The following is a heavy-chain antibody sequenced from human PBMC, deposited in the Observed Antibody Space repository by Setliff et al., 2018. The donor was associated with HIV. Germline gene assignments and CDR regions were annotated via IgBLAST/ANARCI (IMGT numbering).Heavy chain of an antibody. V-gene: IGHV1-46*01. Sequence: ASVKVSCKASGYTFTSYYMHWVRQAPGQGLEWMGIINPSGGNTKYSQKFQDRVTMTRDTSTNTVYMDLRNLRSEDTAVYYFARNQGDASGWYAGDYWGHGTLVTVSS. J-gene: IGHJ4*01. D-gene: IGHD6-19*01. CDR1: GYTFTSYY. CDR3: ARNQGDASGWYAGDY. CDR2: INPSGGNT.